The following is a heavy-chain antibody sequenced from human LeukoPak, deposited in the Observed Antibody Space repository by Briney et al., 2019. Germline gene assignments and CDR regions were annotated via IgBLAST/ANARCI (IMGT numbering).Heavy chain of an antibody. J-gene: IGHJ4*02. CDR2: VSYDGTSK. D-gene: IGHD3-22*01. CDR1: GFTFSSYA. Sequence: PGRSLRLSCAASGFTFSSYAMYWVRQAPGKGLEWMAAVSYDGTSKYSADSVKGRFTIYRDNSKNTMYLQMNSLRAEDTAVYYCARDGYYYDSSGYYFNFDYWGQGTLVTVSS. CDR3: ARDGYYYDSSGYYFNFDY. V-gene: IGHV3-30*04.